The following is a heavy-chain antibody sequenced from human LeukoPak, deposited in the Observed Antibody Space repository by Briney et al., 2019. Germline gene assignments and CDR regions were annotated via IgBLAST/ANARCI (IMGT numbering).Heavy chain of an antibody. CDR1: GGSISSYY. V-gene: IGHV4-4*07. CDR2: IYTSGTT. Sequence: SETLSLTCTVSGGSISSYYWSWIRQPAGEGLELIGCIYTSGTTNYNPSLKSRVTMSVDTSKNQFSLKLSSVTAADTAVYYCARAPTGTGGWNWFDPWGQGTLVTVSS. D-gene: IGHD1-1*01. J-gene: IGHJ5*02. CDR3: ARAPTGTGGWNWFDP.